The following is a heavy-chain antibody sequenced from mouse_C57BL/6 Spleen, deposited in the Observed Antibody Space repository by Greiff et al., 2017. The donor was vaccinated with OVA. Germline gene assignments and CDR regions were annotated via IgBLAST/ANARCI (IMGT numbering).Heavy chain of an antibody. J-gene: IGHJ2*01. V-gene: IGHV5-9-1*02. CDR1: GFTFSSYA. CDR3: TRDDGSRAYYFDY. CDR2: ISSGGDYI. D-gene: IGHD1-1*01. Sequence: EVKLMESGEGLVKPGGSLKLSCAASGFTFSSYAMSWVRQTPEKRLEWVAYISSGGDYIYYADTVKGRFTISRDNARNTLYLQMSSLKSEDTAMYYCTRDDGSRAYYFDYWGQGTTLTVSS.